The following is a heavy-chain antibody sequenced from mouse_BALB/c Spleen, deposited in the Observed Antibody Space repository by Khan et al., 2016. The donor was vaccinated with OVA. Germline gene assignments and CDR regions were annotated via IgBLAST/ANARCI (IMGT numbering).Heavy chain of an antibody. D-gene: IGHD2-1*01. CDR3: VKQNYGTLYAMDY. CDR1: GFSLTNYG. V-gene: IGHV2-3*01. CDR2: IWGDGST. Sequence: QVQLKESGPGLVAPSQSLSVTCTVSGFSLTNYGVNWVRQPPGKGLEWLGVIWGDGSTNYHSALISRLTISKDNSKSQVFLKLNSLQTDDTATYXCVKQNYGTLYAMDYWGQGTSVTVSS. J-gene: IGHJ4*01.